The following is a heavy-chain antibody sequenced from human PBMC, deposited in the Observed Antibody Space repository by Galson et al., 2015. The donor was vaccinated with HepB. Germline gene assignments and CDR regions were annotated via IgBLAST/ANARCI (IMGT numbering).Heavy chain of an antibody. Sequence: SVKVSCKASGYTFTGYYMHWVRQAPGQGLEWMGRINPNSGGTNYAQKFQGRVTMTWDTSISTAYMELSRLRSDDTAVYYCARSRRTTVTTIWDYWGQGTLVTVSS. CDR3: ARSRRTTVTTIWDY. CDR2: INPNSGGT. J-gene: IGHJ4*02. V-gene: IGHV1-2*06. CDR1: GYTFTGYY. D-gene: IGHD4-17*01.